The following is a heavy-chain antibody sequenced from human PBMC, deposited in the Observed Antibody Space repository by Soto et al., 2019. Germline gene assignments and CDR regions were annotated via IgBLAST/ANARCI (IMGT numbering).Heavy chain of an antibody. CDR2: IHHSGRT. V-gene: IGHV4-34*01. J-gene: IGHJ5*02. CDR3: ATRITVFGLLIPPFDP. Sequence: SDALSFTCAFYGGSVNGYYWTCIRRPPGKGLVWIGEIHHSGRTHYNPSLKTRVTMSIDTSKNQFSLRLSSVTAADTAIYYCATRITVFGLLIPPFDPWGQGTQVTVS. D-gene: IGHD3-3*01. CDR1: GGSVNGYY.